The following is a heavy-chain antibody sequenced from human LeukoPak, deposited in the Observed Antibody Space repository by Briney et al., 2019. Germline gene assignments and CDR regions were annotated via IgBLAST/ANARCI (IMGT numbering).Heavy chain of an antibody. CDR2: IWYDGSKK. J-gene: IGHJ4*02. CDR1: GFTFTNYG. D-gene: IGHD3-22*01. Sequence: GGSLRLSCAASGFTFTNYGMHWVRQAPGKGLEWVAVIWYDGSKKYYTDSVKGRFTISRDNSKNTLYLQMNSLRAEDTAVYYCARDPYSSFDYWGQGTLVTVS. CDR3: ARDPYSSFDY. V-gene: IGHV3-33*01.